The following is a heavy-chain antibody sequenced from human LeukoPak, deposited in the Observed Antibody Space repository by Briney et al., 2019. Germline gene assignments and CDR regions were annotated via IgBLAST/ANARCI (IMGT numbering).Heavy chain of an antibody. V-gene: IGHV4-34*01. J-gene: IGHJ4*02. CDR3: ASSDGLPPRSDSSYDVFDY. CDR1: GGSFSGYY. Sequence: SEILSLTCAVYGGSFSGYYWSWIRQPPGKGLEWIGEINHSGSTNYNPSLKSRVTISVDTSKNQFSLKLSSVTAADTALYYCASSDGLPPRSDSSYDVFDYWGQGTLVTVSS. D-gene: IGHD5-12*01. CDR2: INHSGST.